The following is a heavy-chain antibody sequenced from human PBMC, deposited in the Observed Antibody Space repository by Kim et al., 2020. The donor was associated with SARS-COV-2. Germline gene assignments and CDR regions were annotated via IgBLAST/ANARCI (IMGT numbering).Heavy chain of an antibody. CDR3: ARVVGGIAARPQYFDY. Sequence: SETLSLTCAVYGGSFSGYYWSWIRQPPGKGLEWIGEINHSGSTNYNPSLKSRVTISVDTSKNQFSLKLSSVTAADTAVYYCARVVGGIAARPQYFDYWG. CDR2: INHSGST. J-gene: IGHJ4*01. V-gene: IGHV4-34*01. D-gene: IGHD6-6*01. CDR1: GGSFSGYY.